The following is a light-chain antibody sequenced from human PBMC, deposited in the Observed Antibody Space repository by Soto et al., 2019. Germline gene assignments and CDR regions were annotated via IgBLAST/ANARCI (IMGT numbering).Light chain of an antibody. V-gene: IGLV1-51*01. Sequence: QSVLTQPPSVSAAPGQKVTISCSGSSSNIGNNYVSWYQQLPGTAPKLLIYDNNKRPSGIPDRFSGSKSGTSATLGITGLQTGDEADYYCGTWDSSLSAGVFGTGTKDRP. J-gene: IGLJ1*01. CDR1: SSNIGNNY. CDR3: GTWDSSLSAGV. CDR2: DNN.